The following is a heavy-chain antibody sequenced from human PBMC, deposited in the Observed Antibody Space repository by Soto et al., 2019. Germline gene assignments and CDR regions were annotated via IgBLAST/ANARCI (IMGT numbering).Heavy chain of an antibody. J-gene: IGHJ6*04. Sequence: SETLALPCAVSGCAISSGGYYWSWIRQHPGKGLEWIGCIYYSGSTYYNPSLKSRVTISVDTSKNQFSLKLSSVTAADTAVYYCARDKNDYGDYVSTYYYYGMDVWGKGTTVTVSS. CDR2: IYYSGST. CDR1: GCAISSGGYY. CDR3: ARDKNDYGDYVSTYYYYGMDV. V-gene: IGHV4-31*02. D-gene: IGHD4-17*01.